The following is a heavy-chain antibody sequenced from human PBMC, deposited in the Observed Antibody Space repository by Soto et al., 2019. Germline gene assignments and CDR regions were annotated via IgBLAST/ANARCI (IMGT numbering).Heavy chain of an antibody. J-gene: IGHJ5*02. CDR1: GDSISSLY. CDR2: IYYSGSI. D-gene: IGHD2-2*01. V-gene: IGHV4-59*08. CDR3: ARLGEYYQSLDP. Sequence: PSETLSLTCTVSGDSISSLYWSWIRQPPGKGLEWIGYIYYSGSINYNPSLKSRVTISVDPSKNQFSLRLGSVTAADTAVYYCARLGEYYQSLDPWGPGTLVTVSS.